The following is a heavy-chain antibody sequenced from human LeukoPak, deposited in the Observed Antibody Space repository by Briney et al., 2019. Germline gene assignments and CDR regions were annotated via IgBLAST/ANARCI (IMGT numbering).Heavy chain of an antibody. Sequence: GGSLRLSCAASGFTFSSYEMNWVRQAPGKGLGWVSYISSSGSTLYYADSVKGRFTISRDNAKNSLYLQMNSLRAEDTAVYYCAELGITIIGGVWGKGTTVTISS. J-gene: IGHJ6*04. D-gene: IGHD3-10*02. CDR3: AELGITIIGGV. CDR2: ISSSGSTL. CDR1: GFTFSSYE. V-gene: IGHV3-48*03.